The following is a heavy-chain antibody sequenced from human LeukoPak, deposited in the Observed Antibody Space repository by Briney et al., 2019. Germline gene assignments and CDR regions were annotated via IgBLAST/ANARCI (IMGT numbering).Heavy chain of an antibody. V-gene: IGHV4-4*09. D-gene: IGHD1-26*01. CDR2: IYNSGST. CDR3: ARTWYSGSYYFFDY. Sequence: SETLSLTCTVSGGSISTYYWSWIRQPPGKGLEWIGHIYNSGSTNYNPSLKSRVTMSVDTSKNQFSLRLSSVTAADTAIYYCARTWYSGSYYFFDYWGQGTLVTVSS. J-gene: IGHJ4*02. CDR1: GGSISTYY.